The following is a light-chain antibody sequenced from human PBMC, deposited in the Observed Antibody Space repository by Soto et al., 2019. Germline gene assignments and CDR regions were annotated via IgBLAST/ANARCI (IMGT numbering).Light chain of an antibody. CDR2: DAS. CDR1: QGISSY. CDR3: QQVNVYPST. V-gene: IGKV1-9*01. Sequence: IQLTQSPSSLSASVGDRVTIPCRASQGISSYLGWYQQKPGKAPNLLIYDASTLHSGVPSRFSGGGSGTDFTLTISSLQPEDFATYYCQQVNVYPSTFGGGTKVEIK. J-gene: IGKJ4*01.